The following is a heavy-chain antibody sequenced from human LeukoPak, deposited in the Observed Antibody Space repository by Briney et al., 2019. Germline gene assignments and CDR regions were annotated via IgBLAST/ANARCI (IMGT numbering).Heavy chain of an antibody. CDR2: IYSGGST. J-gene: IGHJ6*02. CDR1: GFTVSSNY. CDR3: ARLDSSSSYNYYYYGMDV. Sequence: PGGSLRLSCAASGFTVSSNYMSWVRQAPGKGLEWVSVIYSGGSTYYADSVKGRFTISRHNSKNTLYLQMNSLRAEDTAVYYCARLDSSSSYNYYYYGMDVWGQGTTVTVSS. V-gene: IGHV3-53*04. D-gene: IGHD6-6*01.